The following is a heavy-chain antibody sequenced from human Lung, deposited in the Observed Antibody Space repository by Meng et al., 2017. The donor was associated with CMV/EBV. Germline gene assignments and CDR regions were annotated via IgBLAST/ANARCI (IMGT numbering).Heavy chain of an antibody. CDR2: IWYDGSNK. Sequence: GGSLRLSCAASGFTFSSYGMHWVRQAQGKVLEWVAVIWYDGSNKYYADSVKGRFTISRDNSKNTLYLQMNSLRAEDTAMYYCAKARLALAHWGQGTLVTVSS. CDR3: AKARLALAH. V-gene: IGHV3-33*06. CDR1: GFTFSSYG. J-gene: IGHJ4*02.